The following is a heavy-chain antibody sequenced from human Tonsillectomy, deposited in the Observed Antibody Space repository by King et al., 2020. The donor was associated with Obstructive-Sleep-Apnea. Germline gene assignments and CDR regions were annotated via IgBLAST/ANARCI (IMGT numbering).Heavy chain of an antibody. CDR3: ARQATAYCGGDCYSNWFDP. J-gene: IGHJ5*02. D-gene: IGHD2-21*02. CDR1: GGSISSYY. CDR2: IYYSGST. Sequence: VQLQESGPGLVKPSETLSLTCTVSGGSISSYYWSWIRQPPGKGLEWIGYIYYSGSTNYNPSLKSRVTISVDTSKNQFSLKLSSVTAADTAVYYCARQATAYCGGDCYSNWFDPWGQGTLVTVSS. V-gene: IGHV4-59*08.